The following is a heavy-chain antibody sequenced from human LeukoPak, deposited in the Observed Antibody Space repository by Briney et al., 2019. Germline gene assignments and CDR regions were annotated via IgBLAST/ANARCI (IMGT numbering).Heavy chain of an antibody. D-gene: IGHD3-9*01. CDR2: IYHSGST. V-gene: IGHV4-38-2*02. CDR3: ARDLSNYDILTGYYRNAFDI. J-gene: IGHJ3*02. CDR1: GYSISSGYY. Sequence: SETLSLTCTVSGYSISSGYYWGWIRQPPRKGLEWIGSIYHSGSTYYNPSLKSRVTISVDTSKNQFSLKLSSVTAADTAVYYCARDLSNYDILTGYYRNAFDIWGQGTMVTVSS.